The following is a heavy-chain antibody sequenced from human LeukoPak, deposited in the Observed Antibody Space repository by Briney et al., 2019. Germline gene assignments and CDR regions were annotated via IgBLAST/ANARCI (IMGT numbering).Heavy chain of an antibody. J-gene: IGHJ5*02. CDR1: GGTFRTNG. D-gene: IGHD4-23*01. V-gene: IGHV1-69*13. CDR3: AREANFGGNLNWFDP. Sequence: ASVKVSCKASGGTFRTNGYTWVRQAPGQGLEWMGGIIPMFDSRSFAQKFQGRVTLTSDESGSTVYMEQRNLTSEDTAIYYCAREANFGGNLNWFDPWGQGTLVTVSS. CDR2: IIPMFDSR.